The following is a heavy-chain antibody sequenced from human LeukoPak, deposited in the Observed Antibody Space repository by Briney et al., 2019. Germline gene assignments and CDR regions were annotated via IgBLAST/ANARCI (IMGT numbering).Heavy chain of an antibody. CDR1: GGSISSSSYY. J-gene: IGHJ4*02. CDR2: IYYSGSA. V-gene: IGHV4-39*01. Sequence: SETLSLTCTVSGGSISSSSYYWGWIRQPPGKGLEWIGSIYYSGSAYYNPSLASRVTISVDTSKNQFSLKLSSVTAADTAVYYCARATSGLDYWGQGTLVTVSS. CDR3: ARATSGLDY.